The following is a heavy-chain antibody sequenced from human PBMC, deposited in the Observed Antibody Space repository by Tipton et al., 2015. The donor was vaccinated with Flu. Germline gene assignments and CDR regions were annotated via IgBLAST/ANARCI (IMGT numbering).Heavy chain of an antibody. Sequence: TLSLTCTVSGATISSTSYFWGWIRQPPGKGLEWIGEIHHSGNTKYNPSLKSRVTISVDTSKNRFSLKVNSVTAADTAVYYCARGAGYLWEMEYGGQGTLVTVSS. J-gene: IGHJ4*02. CDR1: GATISSTSYF. D-gene: IGHD3-16*01. CDR3: ARGAGYLWEMEY. V-gene: IGHV4-39*07. CDR2: IHHSGNT.